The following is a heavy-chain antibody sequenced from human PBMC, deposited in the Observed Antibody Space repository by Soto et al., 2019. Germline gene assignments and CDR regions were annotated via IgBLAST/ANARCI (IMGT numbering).Heavy chain of an antibody. CDR3: AREGGRIAVAGTGRAEFDY. J-gene: IGHJ4*02. Sequence: ASVKVSCKASGYTFTGYYMHWVRQAPGQGLEWMGWINPNSGGTNYAQKFQGWVTMTRDTSINTAYMELSRLRSDDTAVYYCAREGGRIAVAGTGRAEFDYWGQGTLVTVSS. D-gene: IGHD6-19*01. CDR2: INPNSGGT. CDR1: GYTFTGYY. V-gene: IGHV1-2*04.